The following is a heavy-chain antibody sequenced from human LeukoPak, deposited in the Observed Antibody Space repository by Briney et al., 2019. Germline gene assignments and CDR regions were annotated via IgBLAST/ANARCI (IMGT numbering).Heavy chain of an antibody. V-gene: IGHV3-66*03. J-gene: IGHJ5*02. CDR2: IRDSGET. CDR1: GFSVSNYY. Sequence: GGSLRLSCAVSGFSVSNYYMNWVRQAPGKGLEWVSLIRDSGETFYADSVKGRFTISRDDSKNTVYLRMNSLRVEDTAVYFCARDRAAQEWVEFDPWGQGTLVTVSS. D-gene: IGHD2-8*01. CDR3: ARDRAAQEWVEFDP.